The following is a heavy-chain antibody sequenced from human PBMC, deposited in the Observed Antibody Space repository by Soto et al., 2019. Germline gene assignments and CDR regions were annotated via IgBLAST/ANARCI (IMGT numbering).Heavy chain of an antibody. Sequence: GGSLRLSCAASGFSFSISPMHWVRQAPGKGPEWVALISYDGTNKFYADSVKGRFTISRDNSKSTLYLQVDSLRPEDAAVYYCARDPKTSGGQHWAFSYFDSWGQGTLVTVSS. V-gene: IGHV3-30-3*01. CDR2: ISYDGTNK. D-gene: IGHD7-27*01. J-gene: IGHJ4*02. CDR1: GFSFSISP. CDR3: ARDPKTSGGQHWAFSYFDS.